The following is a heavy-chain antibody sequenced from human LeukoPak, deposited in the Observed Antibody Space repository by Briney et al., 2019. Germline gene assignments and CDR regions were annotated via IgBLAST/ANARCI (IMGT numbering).Heavy chain of an antibody. V-gene: IGHV1-2*02. CDR1: GYTLTELS. D-gene: IGHD6-6*01. CDR2: INPHSGGT. J-gene: IGHJ4*02. CDR3: AFFEYSSSSSHY. Sequence: GASVKVSCKVSGYTLTELSMHWVRQAPGQGLEWMGWINPHSGGTNYAQKFQGGVTMTRDTSISTAYMELSRLRSDDTAVYYCAFFEYSSSSSHYWGQGTLVTVSS.